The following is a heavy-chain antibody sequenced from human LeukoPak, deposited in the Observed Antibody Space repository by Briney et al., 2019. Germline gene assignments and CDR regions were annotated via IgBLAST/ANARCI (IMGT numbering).Heavy chain of an antibody. D-gene: IGHD5-24*01. CDR3: ARRRDGYNLYFDY. Sequence: SVKVSCKASGGTFSSYAIRWVRQAPGQGLEWMGGIIPTFGTANYAQKFQGRVTITTDESTSTAYMELSSLRSEDTAVYYCARRRDGYNLYFDYWGQGTLVTVSS. CDR1: GGTFSSYA. CDR2: IIPTFGTA. V-gene: IGHV1-69*05. J-gene: IGHJ4*02.